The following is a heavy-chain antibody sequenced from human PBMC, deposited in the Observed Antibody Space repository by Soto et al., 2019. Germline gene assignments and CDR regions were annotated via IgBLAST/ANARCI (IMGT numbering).Heavy chain of an antibody. V-gene: IGHV1-8*02. CDR3: GRGPSPRAPAGGTPYYYAMDV. D-gene: IGHD6-13*01. CDR2: MNPINGAT. CDR1: GYDFSAYD. J-gene: IGHJ6*02. Sequence: ASVKVSCKASGYDFSAYDVNWVRQASGQGLEWMGWMNPINGATGSARRFQGRVSMTRNTATGTAYLELTSLRSDDTAVYYCGRGPSPRAPAGGTPYYYAMDVWGQGTTVTVSS.